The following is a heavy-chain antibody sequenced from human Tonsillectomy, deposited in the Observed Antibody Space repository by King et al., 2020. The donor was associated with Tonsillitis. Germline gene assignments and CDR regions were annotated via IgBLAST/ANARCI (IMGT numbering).Heavy chain of an antibody. D-gene: IGHD3-22*01. CDR1: GFTFSSYA. J-gene: IGHJ4*02. Sequence: DVQLVESGGGLVQPGGSLRLSCEASGFTFSSYAMSWVRQAPGKGLEWVSVIYSGGSSTYYADSVKGRFTISRDNSKNTLYLQMNSLRAEDTAVYYCAKWDTYYYDSSGYQTNDYWGQGTLVTVSS. CDR2: IYSGGSST. V-gene: IGHV3-23*03. CDR3: AKWDTYYYDSSGYQTNDY.